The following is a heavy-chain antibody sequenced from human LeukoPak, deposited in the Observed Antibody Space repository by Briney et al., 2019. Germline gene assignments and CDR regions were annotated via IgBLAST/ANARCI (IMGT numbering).Heavy chain of an antibody. V-gene: IGHV3-48*03. Sequence: GGSLRLSCAASGFTFSSYEMNWVRQAPGKGLEWVSYISSSGSTIYYADSVKGRFIISRDNAKSSLYLQMNSLRAEDTAVYYCARVFWGGPKCTGSSGYYYCSSAFDIWSQGTMVTVSS. CDR1: GFTFSSYE. CDR2: ISSSGSTI. CDR3: ARVFWGGPKCTGSSGYYYCSSAFDI. J-gene: IGHJ3*02. D-gene: IGHD3-22*01.